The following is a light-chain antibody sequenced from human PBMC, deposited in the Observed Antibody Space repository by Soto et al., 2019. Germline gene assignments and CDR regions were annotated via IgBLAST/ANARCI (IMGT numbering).Light chain of an antibody. J-gene: IGKJ1*01. CDR2: DVS. Sequence: DIQMTQSPSTLSASVGDRVTITCRASQGISSRLAWYQQKPGKAPELLIYDVSYLESGAPSRFSGSGSGTEFTLTISGLQPDDFATYYCQQYKSYPWKFGQGTKV. V-gene: IGKV1-5*01. CDR3: QQYKSYPWK. CDR1: QGISSR.